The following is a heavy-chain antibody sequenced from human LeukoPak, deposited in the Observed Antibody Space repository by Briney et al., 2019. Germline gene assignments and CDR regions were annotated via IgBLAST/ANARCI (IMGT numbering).Heavy chain of an antibody. V-gene: IGHV3-21*04. J-gene: IGHJ4*02. D-gene: IGHD3-22*01. CDR3: ARHYYHGSGHGGY. CDR1: GFTFSSYE. CDR2: ISSSSSYI. Sequence: PGGSLRLSCAASGFTFSSYEMNWVRQAPGKGLEWVSSISSSSSYIYYADSVKGRFTISRDNAKNSLYLQMNSLRVEDTAVYYCARHYYHGSGHGGYWGQGTLVTVSS.